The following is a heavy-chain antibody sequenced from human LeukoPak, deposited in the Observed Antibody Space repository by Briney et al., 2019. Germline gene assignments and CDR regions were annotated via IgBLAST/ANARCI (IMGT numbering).Heavy chain of an antibody. D-gene: IGHD6-19*01. Sequence: GGSLRLSCVVSGLTFRDAWLSWVRQAPGKGLEWVANIKQDGSEKYYVDSVKGRFTISRDNAKNSLYLQMNSLRAEDTAVYYCARVRQQWLVGCFDYWGQGTLVTVSS. J-gene: IGHJ4*02. V-gene: IGHV3-7*01. CDR1: GLTFRDAW. CDR2: IKQDGSEK. CDR3: ARVRQQWLVGCFDY.